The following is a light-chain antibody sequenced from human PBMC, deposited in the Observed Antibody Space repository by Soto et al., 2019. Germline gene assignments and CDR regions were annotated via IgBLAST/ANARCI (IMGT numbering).Light chain of an antibody. CDR1: KNDIGVYDF. Sequence: ALTQPPSASVSPGQSVTICCTGTKNDIGVYDFVSWYQHHPGKAPRLIIYEVVQRPSGVPDRFSGSKSGNTASLTVSGLQAADEGDYFCKSYAGSNNYVFGSGTKVTVL. CDR3: KSYAGSNNYV. J-gene: IGLJ1*01. V-gene: IGLV2-8*01. CDR2: EVV.